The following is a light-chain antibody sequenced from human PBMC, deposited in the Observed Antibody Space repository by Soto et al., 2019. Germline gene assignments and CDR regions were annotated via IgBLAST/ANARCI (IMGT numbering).Light chain of an antibody. CDR2: GAS. V-gene: IGKV3-15*01. J-gene: IGKJ5*01. CDR3: QQYNNWPIT. CDR1: QSISSN. Sequence: VMRESPATLYVSPGERATLSCRASQSISSNLAWYQQKPGQAPRLLIYGASTRATGIPARFSGSGSGTEFTLTISSLQSEDFAVYYCQQYNNWPITFGQGTRLEIK.